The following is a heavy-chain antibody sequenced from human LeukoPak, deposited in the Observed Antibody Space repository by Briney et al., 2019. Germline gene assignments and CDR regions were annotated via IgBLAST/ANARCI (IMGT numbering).Heavy chain of an antibody. CDR2: INHSGST. Sequence: PSETLSLTCTVSGGSISSGSYYWSWIRQPPGKGLEWIGEINHSGSTNYNPSLKSRVTISVDTSKNQFSLKLSSVTAADTAVYYCARPNGLWLLYAFDIWGQGTMVTVSS. V-gene: IGHV4-39*07. CDR1: GGSISSGSYY. CDR3: ARPNGLWLLYAFDI. D-gene: IGHD5-18*01. J-gene: IGHJ3*02.